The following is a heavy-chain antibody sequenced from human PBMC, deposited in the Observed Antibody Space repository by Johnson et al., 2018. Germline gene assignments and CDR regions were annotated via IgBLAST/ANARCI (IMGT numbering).Heavy chain of an antibody. D-gene: IGHD6-19*01. Sequence: QVQLQESGPGLVKPSETLSLTCTVSGGSISSYYWSWIRQPPGKGLEWIGYIYYSGSTNYNPSLTSRVTISVDTSQNQFSLKLSAVTAADTAVYYCARVERIGVAGCYYYYMDVWGKGTTVTVSS. V-gene: IGHV4-59*01. CDR1: GGSISSYY. CDR3: ARVERIGVAGCYYYYMDV. CDR2: IYYSGST. J-gene: IGHJ6*03.